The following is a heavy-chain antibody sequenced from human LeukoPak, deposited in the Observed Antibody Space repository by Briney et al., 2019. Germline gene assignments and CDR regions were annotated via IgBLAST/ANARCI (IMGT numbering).Heavy chain of an antibody. CDR3: ANGAYCSGGSCYRFNFDY. Sequence: GRSLRLSCAASGFTFSSYGMHWVRQAPGKGLEWVAVISYDGSNKYYADSVKGRFTISRDNSKNTLYLQMNSLRAEDTAVYYCANGAYCSGGSCYRFNFDYWGQGTLVTVSS. CDR2: ISYDGSNK. CDR1: GFTFSSYG. D-gene: IGHD2-15*01. V-gene: IGHV3-30*18. J-gene: IGHJ4*02.